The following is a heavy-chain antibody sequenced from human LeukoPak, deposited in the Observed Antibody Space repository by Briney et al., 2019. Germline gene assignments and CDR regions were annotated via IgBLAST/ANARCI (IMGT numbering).Heavy chain of an antibody. J-gene: IGHJ4*02. CDR1: GFTFSNYA. V-gene: IGHV3-23*01. CDR3: AKVSAARPGYGDYVSFDY. Sequence: PGGSLRLSCAASGFTFSNYAMHWVRQAPGKGLEWVSAISGSGGSTYYADSVKGRFTISRDNSKNTLYLQMNSLRAEDTAVYYCAKVSAARPGYGDYVSFDYWGQGTLVTVSS. D-gene: IGHD4-17*01. CDR2: ISGSGGST.